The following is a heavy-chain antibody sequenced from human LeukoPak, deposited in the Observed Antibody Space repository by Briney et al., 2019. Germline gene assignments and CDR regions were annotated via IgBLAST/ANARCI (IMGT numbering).Heavy chain of an antibody. J-gene: IGHJ4*02. CDR3: ARERTTVPPRGVDY. Sequence: GGSLRLSCAASGFTFSSSAMSWVRQVPGKGLEWVSGISASGGSTYYADSVRGRFTISRDNSKNTLYLQMNSLRAEDTAVYYCARERTTVPPRGVDYWGQGTLVTVSS. CDR1: GFTFSSSA. V-gene: IGHV3-23*01. D-gene: IGHD4-17*01. CDR2: ISASGGST.